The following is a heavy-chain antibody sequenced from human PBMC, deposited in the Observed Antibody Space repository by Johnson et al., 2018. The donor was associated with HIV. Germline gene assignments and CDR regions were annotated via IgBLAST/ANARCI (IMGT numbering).Heavy chain of an antibody. Sequence: MQLVESGGGLVQPGGSLRLSCAASGFTVSSNYMSWVRQAPGKGLEWVSVIYSGGSTYYADSVKGRFTISRDNSKNTLYLQMNTLRAEDTAVYYCTTKIPHYYDSSGYYYNVFDLWGQGTMVTVSS. V-gene: IGHV3-66*01. CDR3: TTKIPHYYDSSGYYYNVFDL. CDR2: IYSGGST. CDR1: GFTVSSNY. D-gene: IGHD3-22*01. J-gene: IGHJ3*01.